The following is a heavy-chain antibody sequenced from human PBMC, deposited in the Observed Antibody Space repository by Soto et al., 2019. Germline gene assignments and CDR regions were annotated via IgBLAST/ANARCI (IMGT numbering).Heavy chain of an antibody. Sequence: EVQLVESGGGLVKPGGSLRLSXAXXGFTFSTSTMNWVRQAPGQGLEWLSSISSTSTYTYYAASVRGRFTISRDNAKNSLYLQMNSLTAEDTAVYYCARVGSPGYCSGGFCPPPDYWGQGTLVTVSS. J-gene: IGHJ4*02. CDR2: ISSTSTYT. D-gene: IGHD2-15*01. CDR1: GFTFSTST. CDR3: ARVGSPGYCSGGFCPPPDY. V-gene: IGHV3-21*02.